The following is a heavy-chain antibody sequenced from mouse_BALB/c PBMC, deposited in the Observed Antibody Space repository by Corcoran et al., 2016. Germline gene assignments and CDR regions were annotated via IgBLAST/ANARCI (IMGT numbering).Heavy chain of an antibody. V-gene: IGHV3-6*02. CDR2: ISYDGSN. CDR3: ARDVNYYAMDY. Sequence: DVQLQESGPGLVKPSQSLSLTCSVTVYSITSGSYWNWIRQFPGNKLEWMGYISYDGSNNYNPSLKNRISITRDTSKNQFFLKLNSVTTEDTDTYYCARDVNYYAMDYWGQGPSVTVSS. CDR1: VYSITSGSY. J-gene: IGHJ4*01.